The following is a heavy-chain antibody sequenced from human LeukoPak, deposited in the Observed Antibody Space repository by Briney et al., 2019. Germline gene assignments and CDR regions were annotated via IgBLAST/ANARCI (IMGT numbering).Heavy chain of an antibody. CDR2: ISYDVSSE. Sequence: GGSLRLSCAASEFIFSNYAMHWVRQAPGKGLEWVAVISYDVSSEDYSDSVKGRFTISRDNSKNTLYLQMNSLRAEDTAVYYCATAVAGTAGDDAFDIWGQGTMVTVSS. D-gene: IGHD6-19*01. CDR1: EFIFSNYA. V-gene: IGHV3-30-3*01. J-gene: IGHJ3*02. CDR3: ATAVAGTAGDDAFDI.